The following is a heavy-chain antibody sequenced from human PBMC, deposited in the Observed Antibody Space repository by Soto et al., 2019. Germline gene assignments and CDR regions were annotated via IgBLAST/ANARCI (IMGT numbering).Heavy chain of an antibody. CDR3: TRDPIRDY. CDR2: VKREIDGATT. J-gene: IGHJ4*02. CDR1: ESTLSNVW. D-gene: IGHD2-21*01. V-gene: IGHV3-15*01. Sequence: GGSLRLSCAPSESTLSNVWMSWVRQAPGKGLEWVGRVKREIDGATTDYAAPVKGRFTISRDDAKNTVYLQMNSLRTEDTAVYYCTRDPIRDYWGRGTLVTVSS.